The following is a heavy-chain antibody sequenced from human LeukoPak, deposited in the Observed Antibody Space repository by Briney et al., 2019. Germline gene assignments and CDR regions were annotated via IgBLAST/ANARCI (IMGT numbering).Heavy chain of an antibody. CDR2: ISYDGSNK. Sequence: GGSLRLSCAASGFTFSSYAMHWVRQAPGKGLEWVAVISYDGSNKYYADSVKGRFTISRDNSKNTLYLQMSSLRAEDTAVYYCARGYDAFDIWGQGTMVTVSS. CDR1: GFTFSSYA. CDR3: ARGYDAFDI. J-gene: IGHJ3*02. V-gene: IGHV3-30-3*01.